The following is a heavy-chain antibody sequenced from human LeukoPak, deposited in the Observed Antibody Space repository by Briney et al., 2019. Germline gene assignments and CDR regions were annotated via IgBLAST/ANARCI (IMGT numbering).Heavy chain of an antibody. J-gene: IGHJ4*02. CDR1: GFTFSSYS. V-gene: IGHV3-21*01. D-gene: IGHD3-22*01. Sequence: PGGSLRLSCAASGFTFSSYSMNWVRQATGKGLEWVSSISSSNSYIYNADSVKGRFTISRDNAKNSLYLQMNSLRAEDTAAYYCARAWVSLYYDSSGYGYNDYWGQGTQVTVSS. CDR3: ARAWVSLYYDSSGYGYNDY. CDR2: ISSSNSYI.